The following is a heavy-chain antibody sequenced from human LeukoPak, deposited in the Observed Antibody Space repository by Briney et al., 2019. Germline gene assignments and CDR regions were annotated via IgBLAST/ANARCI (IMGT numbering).Heavy chain of an antibody. J-gene: IGHJ4*02. CDR2: INPSGGST. Sequence: ASVKVSCKASGYTFTSYYMHWVRQASGQGLEWMGIINPSGGSTSYAQKFQGRVTMTRDTSTSTVYMELSSLRSEDTAVYYCARDQEGTVTTDYWGQGTLVTVSS. CDR3: ARDQEGTVTTDY. CDR1: GYTFTSYY. V-gene: IGHV1-46*01. D-gene: IGHD4-11*01.